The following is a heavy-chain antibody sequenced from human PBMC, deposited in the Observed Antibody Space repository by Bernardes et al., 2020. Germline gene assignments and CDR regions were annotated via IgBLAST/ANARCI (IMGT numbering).Heavy chain of an antibody. J-gene: IGHJ2*01. V-gene: IGHV1-8*01. CDR3: ATRGVGAVAGRYWYFDL. CDR2: MNPNSGNT. Sequence: ASVKVSCKASGYTFTSYDINWVRQATGQGLEWMGWMNPNSGNTGYAQKFQGRVTMTGNTSISTAYMELSSLRSEDTAVYYCATRGVGAVAGRYWYFDLWGRGTLVTVSS. D-gene: IGHD6-19*01. CDR1: GYTFTSYD.